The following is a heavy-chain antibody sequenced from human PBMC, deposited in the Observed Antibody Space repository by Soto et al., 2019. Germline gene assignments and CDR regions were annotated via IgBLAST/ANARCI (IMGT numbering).Heavy chain of an antibody. CDR3: VRSDSSGWYIFDY. D-gene: IGHD6-19*01. Sequence: PGESLKISCKGSGYSFTSYWIGWVRQMPGKGLEWMGIIYPGDSDTRYSPSFQGQVTMSADKSISTAYLQWNSLKASDTAMYYCVRSDSSGWYIFDYWGQGILVTVSS. CDR1: GYSFTSYW. J-gene: IGHJ4*02. V-gene: IGHV5-51*01. CDR2: IYPGDSDT.